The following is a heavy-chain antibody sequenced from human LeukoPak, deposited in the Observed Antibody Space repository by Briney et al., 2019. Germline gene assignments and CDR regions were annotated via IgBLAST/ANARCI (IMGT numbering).Heavy chain of an antibody. CDR2: ISYDGSNK. V-gene: IGHV3-30*18. J-gene: IGHJ4*02. D-gene: IGHD3-9*01. CDR3: AKLGGETVLRYFDWLLPNDY. Sequence: PGRSLRLSCAASGFTFSSYGMPWVRQAPGKGLEWVAVISYDGSNKYYADSVKGRFTISRDNSKNTLYLQMNSLRAEDTAVYYCAKLGGETVLRYFDWLLPNDYWGQGTLVTVSS. CDR1: GFTFSSYG.